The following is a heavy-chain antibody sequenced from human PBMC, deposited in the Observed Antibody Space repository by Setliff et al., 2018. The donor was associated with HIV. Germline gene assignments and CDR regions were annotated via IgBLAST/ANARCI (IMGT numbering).Heavy chain of an antibody. V-gene: IGHV4-34*01. J-gene: IGHJ4*02. CDR3: ARLRQWLAFFDS. D-gene: IGHD6-19*01. CDR1: GGSFNGYY. Sequence: SETLSLTCAVYGGSFNGYYWSWIRQPPGKGLEWIGEINHSGSTNYNPPLKSRVTMSVDKSKNQFSLRLSSVTAADTAVYYCARLRQWLAFFDSWGQGTLVTISS. CDR2: INHSGST.